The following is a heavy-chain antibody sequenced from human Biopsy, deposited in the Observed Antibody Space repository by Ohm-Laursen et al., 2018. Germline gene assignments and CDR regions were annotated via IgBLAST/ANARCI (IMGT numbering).Heavy chain of an antibody. CDR1: GYTFTAFS. CDR2: INTKSGDT. CDR3: ARGRRHCSGTCSRWYFDL. Sequence: SVNVSCKPSGYTFTAFSVHWLRQAPGQGLEWMGWINTKSGDTDYPQNFQGRVSMTRDTSISTAYMDLSRLRSDDTAVYYCARGRRHCSGTCSRWYFDLWGRGTLVTVSS. V-gene: IGHV1-2*02. D-gene: IGHD2-2*01. J-gene: IGHJ2*01.